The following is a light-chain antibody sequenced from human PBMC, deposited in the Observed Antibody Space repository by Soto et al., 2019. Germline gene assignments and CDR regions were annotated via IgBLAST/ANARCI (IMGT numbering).Light chain of an antibody. CDR1: QSVSSN. V-gene: IGKV3-15*01. J-gene: IGKJ4*01. Sequence: EIVMTQSPATLSVSPGERATLSCRASQSVSSNLAWYQQKPGQAPRLLIYGASTRATGIPARFIGSGSGTEFTVTISSLQSEDLAVYYCQQYTNWPLTFGGGTKVEIK. CDR3: QQYTNWPLT. CDR2: GAS.